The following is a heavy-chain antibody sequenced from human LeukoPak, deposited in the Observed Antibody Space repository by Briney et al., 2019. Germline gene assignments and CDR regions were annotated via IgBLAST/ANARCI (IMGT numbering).Heavy chain of an antibody. D-gene: IGHD3-10*01. V-gene: IGHV4-4*07. CDR1: GGSISSYY. CDR3: ARANGSGSYYDSRRNWFDP. J-gene: IGHJ5*02. CDR2: IYTSGST. Sequence: SETLSLTCTVSGGSISSYYWSWIRQPAGKGLEWIGRIYTSGSTNYNPSLKSRVTMSVDTSKNQFSLKLSSVTAADTAVYYCARANGSGSYYDSRRNWFDPWGQGTLVTVSS.